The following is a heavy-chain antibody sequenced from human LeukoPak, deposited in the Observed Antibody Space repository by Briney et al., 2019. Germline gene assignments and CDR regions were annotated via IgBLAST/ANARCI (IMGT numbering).Heavy chain of an antibody. J-gene: IGHJ5*02. CDR2: INHSGST. V-gene: IGHV4-34*01. D-gene: IGHD3-10*01. CDR1: GGSFSGYY. Sequence: SETLSLTCAVYGGSFSGYYWSWIRQPPGKGLEWIGEINHSGSTNDNPSLKSRVTISVDTSKNQFSLKLSSVTAADTAVYYCARLKRYITMVRGVIPAGMNWFDPWGQGTLVTVSS. CDR3: ARLKRYITMVRGVIPAGMNWFDP.